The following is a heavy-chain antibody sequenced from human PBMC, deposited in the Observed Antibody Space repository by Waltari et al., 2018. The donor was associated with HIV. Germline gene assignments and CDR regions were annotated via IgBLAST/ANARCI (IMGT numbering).Heavy chain of an antibody. Sequence: QVQLQESGPGLVKPSATLSLTCTASGGSISSYYWSWIRQPAGTGLGWIGRIHTSGSTNYNPSLKSRVTMSVDTSKNQFSLKLSSVTAADTAVYYCARRYYDSSGYAGGDAFDIWGQGTMVTVSS. CDR3: ARRYYDSSGYAGGDAFDI. CDR1: GGSISSYY. J-gene: IGHJ3*02. V-gene: IGHV4-4*07. CDR2: IHTSGST. D-gene: IGHD3-22*01.